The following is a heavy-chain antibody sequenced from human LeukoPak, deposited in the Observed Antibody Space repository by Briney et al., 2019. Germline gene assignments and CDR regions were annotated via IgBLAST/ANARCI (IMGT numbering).Heavy chain of an antibody. CDR1: GFTFDDYA. CDR3: AKDRRSSSFYLLDY. V-gene: IGHV3-9*01. D-gene: IGHD6-13*01. CDR2: ISWNSGSI. Sequence: GGSLRLSCAASGFTFDDYAMRWVRQAPGKGLEWVSGISWNSGSIVYADSVKGRFTISRDNAKNSLYLQMNSLRGEDTALYYGAKDRRSSSFYLLDYWGQGSLGTVSS. J-gene: IGHJ4*02.